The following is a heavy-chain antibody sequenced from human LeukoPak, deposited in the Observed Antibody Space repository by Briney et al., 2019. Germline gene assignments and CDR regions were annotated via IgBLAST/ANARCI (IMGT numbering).Heavy chain of an antibody. J-gene: IGHJ1*01. V-gene: IGHV3-33*01. CDR2: DGKNTK. CDR3: ARDILTGSQSRFQH. Sequence: GGSLRLSCAASGFGFRNYGMHWVRRAPGKGLEWVAFDGKNTKYHVDSVKGRFTISRDNSRDTVDLQMNSLRAEDTAVYYCARDILTGSQSRFQHWGQGTLVTVSS. CDR1: GFGFRNYG. D-gene: IGHD3-9*01.